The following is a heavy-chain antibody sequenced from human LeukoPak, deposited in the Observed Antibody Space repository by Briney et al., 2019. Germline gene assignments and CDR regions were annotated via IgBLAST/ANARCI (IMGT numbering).Heavy chain of an antibody. CDR1: GFTFSNYY. CDR3: ARDRYQLTPYYYYGMDV. CDR2: LKQDGGQI. D-gene: IGHD2-2*01. J-gene: IGHJ6*02. V-gene: IGHV3-7*01. Sequence: GGSLRLSCVGSGFTFSNYYMPWVRQAPGKGLEWVANLKQDGGQINYVDSVKGRFTISRDNAKNSLYLQMNSLRAEDTAVYYCARDRYQLTPYYYYGMDVWGQGTTVTVSS.